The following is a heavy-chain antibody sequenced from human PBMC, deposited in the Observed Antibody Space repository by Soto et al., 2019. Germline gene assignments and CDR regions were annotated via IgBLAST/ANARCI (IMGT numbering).Heavy chain of an antibody. CDR1: GGSFSGYY. D-gene: IGHD5-12*01. CDR2: INHSGST. Sequence: QVQLQQWGAGLLKPSETLSLTCAVYGGSFSGYYWSWIRQPPGKGLEWIGEINHSGSTNYNPSLNSRVTISVDTSKNQFSLKLSSVTAADTAVYYCARGGRDGYTVWVQGTLVTVSS. V-gene: IGHV4-34*01. J-gene: IGHJ4*02. CDR3: ARGGRDGYTV.